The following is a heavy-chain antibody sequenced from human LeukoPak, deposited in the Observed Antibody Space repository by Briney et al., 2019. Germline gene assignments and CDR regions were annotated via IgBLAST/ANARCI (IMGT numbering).Heavy chain of an antibody. CDR1: GGSISSSSYY. D-gene: IGHD4-17*01. V-gene: IGHV4-39*01. J-gene: IGHJ4*02. Sequence: PSETLSLTCTVSGGSISSSSYYWGCIRQPPGKGLEWVVSIYYSGSTYYDPSLNSRVTVCVDTSKNQFSLMLSPGTAADTAVYYCARGVAYGAYDYWGQGTLVTVSS. CDR3: ARGVAYGAYDY. CDR2: IYYSGST.